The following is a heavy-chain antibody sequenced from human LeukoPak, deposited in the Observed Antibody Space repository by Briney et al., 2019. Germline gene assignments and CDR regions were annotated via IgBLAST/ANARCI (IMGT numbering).Heavy chain of an antibody. Sequence: PSETLSLTCGVSGGSISGTNWWSWVRQPPGKGLEWIGEVHLDGRTNYNPSLKSRLIMSVDLPENHISLKLTSVTAADTAGYYCAKEGGFYRPLDYSGQGTLVTVSS. J-gene: IGHJ4*02. V-gene: IGHV4-4*02. D-gene: IGHD3-3*01. CDR3: AKEGGFYRPLDY. CDR2: VHLDGRT. CDR1: GGSISGTNW.